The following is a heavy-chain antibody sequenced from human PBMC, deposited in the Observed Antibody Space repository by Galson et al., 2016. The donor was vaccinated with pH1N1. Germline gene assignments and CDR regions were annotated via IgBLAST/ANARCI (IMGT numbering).Heavy chain of an antibody. CDR2: IYPGDSDT. D-gene: IGHD6-19*01. CDR3: ARRSAVAGVDY. Sequence: QSGAEVKQPGESLKISCQGSGYSFSSHWIGWVRQMPGKGLEWMGIIYPGDSDTKYSPSFQGQVTFPADKSINTAYLQWSSLKASDTAMYSCARRSAVAGVDYWGQGTLVTVSS. CDR1: GYSFSSHW. V-gene: IGHV5-51*03. J-gene: IGHJ4*02.